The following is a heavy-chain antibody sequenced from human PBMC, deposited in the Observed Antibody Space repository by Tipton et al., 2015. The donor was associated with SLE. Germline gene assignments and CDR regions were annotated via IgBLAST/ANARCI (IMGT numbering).Heavy chain of an antibody. J-gene: IGHJ4*02. V-gene: IGHV4-39*07. CDR3: ARDPGGYGNF. Sequence: TLSLTCIVSGDSISSSSYYWGWIRQPPGKGLEWVGTVYYTGNTFYNPSLKSRVTILVDTSKNQFSLKLSSVTAADTAVYYCARDPGGYGNFWGLGTLVTVSS. D-gene: IGHD5-18*01. CDR2: VYYTGNT. CDR1: GDSISSSSYY.